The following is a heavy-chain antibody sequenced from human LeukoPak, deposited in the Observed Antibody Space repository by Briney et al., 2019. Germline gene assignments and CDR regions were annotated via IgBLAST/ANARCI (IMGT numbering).Heavy chain of an antibody. J-gene: IGHJ4*02. V-gene: IGHV4-59*01. CDR1: GGSIDSYY. Sequence: SESLSLTCTVSGGSIDSYYWSWIRQPPGRGLEWIGYIYYTGSTEYHPSLKSRVTISLDTSKNQFSLKLTSVSAADTAVYYCARVYQSAEYYFDYWGQGDLVSVSS. CDR2: IYYTGST. CDR3: ARVYQSAEYYFDY. D-gene: IGHD2-2*01.